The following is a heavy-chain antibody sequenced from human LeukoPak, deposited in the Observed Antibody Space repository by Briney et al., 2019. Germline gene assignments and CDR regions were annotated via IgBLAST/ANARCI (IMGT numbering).Heavy chain of an antibody. Sequence: GGSLRLSFSASGFTLNSLWMRLVRPAPGEGPEWVANKKQDRSEKYYVDSEKGRFTISRDNAKNSLYLQMNSLRAEDTAVYYCARVGSGWYGSNWFGPWGQGTLVTVSS. J-gene: IGHJ5*02. V-gene: IGHV3-7*02. CDR3: ARVGSGWYGSNWFGP. D-gene: IGHD6-19*01. CDR1: GFTLNSLW. CDR2: KKQDRSEK.